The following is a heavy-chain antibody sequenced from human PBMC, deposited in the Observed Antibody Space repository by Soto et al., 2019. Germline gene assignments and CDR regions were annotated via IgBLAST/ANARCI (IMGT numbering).Heavy chain of an antibody. D-gene: IGHD6-13*01. CDR3: ARDVGGSSWYEIYYYGMDV. Sequence: PGGSLRLSCAASGFTFSSYGMNWVRQAPGKGLEWVSSISSSSSYIYYADSVKGRFTISRDNAKNSLYLQMNSLRAEDTAVYYCARDVGGSSWYEIYYYGMDVWGQGTTVTVSS. CDR2: ISSSSSYI. CDR1: GFTFSSYG. J-gene: IGHJ6*02. V-gene: IGHV3-21*01.